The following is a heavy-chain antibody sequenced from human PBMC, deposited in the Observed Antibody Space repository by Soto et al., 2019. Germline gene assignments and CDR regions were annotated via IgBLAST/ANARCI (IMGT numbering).Heavy chain of an antibody. V-gene: IGHV3-23*01. Sequence: GESLRLSCAGSGFTFRSYAMTWVRQAPGKGLEWVSTLSDSGGHTYYADSVKGRFTISRDNPKNTLYLQMNSLRAEDTAVYYCAKDSQSVSVSAARVYGMDVWGQGTTVTVSS. D-gene: IGHD2-2*01. CDR2: LSDSGGHT. CDR1: GFTFRSYA. J-gene: IGHJ6*02. CDR3: AKDSQSVSVSAARVYGMDV.